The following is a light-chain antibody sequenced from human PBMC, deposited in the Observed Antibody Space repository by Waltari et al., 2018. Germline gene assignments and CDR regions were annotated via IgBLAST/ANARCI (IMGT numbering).Light chain of an antibody. V-gene: IGKV4-1*01. CDR1: QSRLHTSPNKNN. Sequence: IVMTQSPDFLAVSLGGGDTIHSSSLQSRLHTSPNKNNLDLYQQKPGQPPNLLINWASPWESGVPDRFSGSGCGTDFTLTIIRLQAEDVAVYYCQEYSGISTFVPGTRVDI. J-gene: IGKJ3*01. CDR2: WAS. CDR3: QEYSGIST.